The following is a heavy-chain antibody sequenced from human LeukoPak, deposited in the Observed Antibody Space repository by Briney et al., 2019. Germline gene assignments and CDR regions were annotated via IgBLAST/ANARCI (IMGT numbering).Heavy chain of an antibody. CDR2: IYHSGST. CDR3: ARGKAAAYDY. D-gene: IGHD6-13*01. CDR1: GGSISSGGYY. V-gene: IGHV4-30-2*01. J-gene: IGHJ4*02. Sequence: PSETLSLTCTVSGGSISSGGYYWSWIRQPPGKGLEWIGYIYHSGSTYYNPSLKSRVTISVDRSKNQFSLKLSSVTAADTAVYYCARGKAAAYDYWGQGTLVTVSS.